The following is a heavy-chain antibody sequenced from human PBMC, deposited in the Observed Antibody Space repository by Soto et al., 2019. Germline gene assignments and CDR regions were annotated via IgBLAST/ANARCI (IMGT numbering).Heavy chain of an antibody. CDR3: DREAWARNFDF. CDR1: GDSITTDCYS. CDR2: IYHTGTA. D-gene: IGHD1-26*01. V-gene: IGHV4-30-2*01. J-gene: IGHJ4*02. Sequence: PSETLSLTGNVSGDSITTDCYSWSWIRQPPGKGLEWIGYIYHTGTAYYNPSLKSRVTLSVDRSNNQFSLSLSSMTAADTAVYYWDREAWARNFDFLGQGTLVAVSP.